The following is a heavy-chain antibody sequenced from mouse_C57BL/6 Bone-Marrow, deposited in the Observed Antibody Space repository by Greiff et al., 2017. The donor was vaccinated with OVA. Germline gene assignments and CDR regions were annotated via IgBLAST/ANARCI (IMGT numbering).Heavy chain of an antibody. CDR2: ISPGSGST. Sequence: QVHVKQPGAELVKPGASVKMSCKASGYTFTSYWITWVKQRPGQGLEWIGDISPGSGSTNYNEKFKSKATLTVDTSSSTAYMQLSSLTSEDSAVYYCASGTGDIDYWGQGTTLTVSS. D-gene: IGHD3-3*01. CDR1: GYTFTSYW. J-gene: IGHJ2*01. CDR3: ASGTGDIDY. V-gene: IGHV1-55*01.